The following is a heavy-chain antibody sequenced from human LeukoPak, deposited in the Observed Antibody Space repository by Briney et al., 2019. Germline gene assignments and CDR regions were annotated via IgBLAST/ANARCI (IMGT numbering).Heavy chain of an antibody. CDR2: IKQDGSEK. Sequence: GGSLRLSCTASGFTFGDYAMSWVRQAPGKGLEWVANIKQDGSEKYYVDSVKGRFTISRDNAKNSLYLQMNSLRAEDTAVYYCARDGWSGFHYWGQGTLVTVSS. V-gene: IGHV3-7*01. CDR1: GFTFGDYA. D-gene: IGHD3-3*01. CDR3: ARDGWSGFHY. J-gene: IGHJ4*02.